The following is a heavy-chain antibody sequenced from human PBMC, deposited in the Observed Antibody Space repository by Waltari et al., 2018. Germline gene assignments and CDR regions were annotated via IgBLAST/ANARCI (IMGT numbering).Heavy chain of an antibody. J-gene: IGHJ4*02. CDR3: GGIDG. Sequence: EEVLVESGGGLVKPGGSLRLSCVASGFNFTTAWMSWIRQAPGQGLQWIGRLKSMSDGGTTDYAAAVRGRFTILRDDSKNTVYLQMNSLKIEDTGVYHCGGIDGWGQGTLVTVSS. V-gene: IGHV3-15*01. CDR1: GFNFTTAW. CDR2: LKSMSDGGTT.